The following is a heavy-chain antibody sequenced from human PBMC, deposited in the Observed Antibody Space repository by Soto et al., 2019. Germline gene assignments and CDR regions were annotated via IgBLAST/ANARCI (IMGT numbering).Heavy chain of an antibody. Sequence: PSETLSLTCTVSGGSISSYYWSWIRQPPGKGLEWIGEIYHSGSTNYNPSLKSRVTISVDTSKNQFSLKLSSVTAADTAVYYCARSGIAARRYYYMDVWGKGTTVTVSS. J-gene: IGHJ6*03. CDR2: IYHSGST. V-gene: IGHV4-59*12. CDR1: GGSISSYY. D-gene: IGHD6-6*01. CDR3: ARSGIAARRYYYMDV.